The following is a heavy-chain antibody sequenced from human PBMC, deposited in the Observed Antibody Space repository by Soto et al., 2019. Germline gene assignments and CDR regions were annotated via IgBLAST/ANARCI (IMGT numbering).Heavy chain of an antibody. CDR3: ARERQYVPLLD. D-gene: IGHD3-16*01. V-gene: IGHV1-18*04. Sequence: QVQLVQSGAEVKKPGASVKVSCRASGFTFSNYGITWVRQAPGQGLEWMGWVSAYNRNTDMAQKCEVRVTLTTDTATQTAYLELRGLRSDDTAVYFCARERQYVPLLDWGQGTLVTVSS. CDR2: VSAYNRNT. J-gene: IGHJ4*02. CDR1: GFTFSNYG.